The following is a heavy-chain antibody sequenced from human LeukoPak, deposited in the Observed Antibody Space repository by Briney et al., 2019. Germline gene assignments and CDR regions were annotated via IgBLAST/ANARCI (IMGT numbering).Heavy chain of an antibody. CDR2: INPNSGGT. CDR1: GYTFTNYH. Sequence: ASVKVSCKASGYTFTNYHIHWVRQAPGQGLEWMGWINPNSGGTNYAGEFQGRVTVTSDTSISTAYLDLTRLRSDDTAVYYCARRRTDSSEGFDYWGQGTLVTVSS. V-gene: IGHV1-2*02. D-gene: IGHD6-6*01. J-gene: IGHJ4*02. CDR3: ARRRTDSSEGFDY.